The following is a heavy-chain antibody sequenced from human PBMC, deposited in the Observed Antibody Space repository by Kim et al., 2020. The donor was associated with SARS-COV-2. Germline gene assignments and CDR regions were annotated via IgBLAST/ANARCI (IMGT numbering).Heavy chain of an antibody. Sequence: SETLSLTCTVSGGSISSGGYYWSWIRQHPGKGLEWIGYIYYSGSTYYNPSLKSRVTISVDTSKNQFPLKLSSVTAADTAVYYCAREAVGAWVWFDPWGQGTLVTVSS. J-gene: IGHJ5*02. CDR1: GGSISSGGYY. D-gene: IGHD3-16*01. CDR3: AREAVGAWVWFDP. V-gene: IGHV4-31*03. CDR2: IYYSGST.